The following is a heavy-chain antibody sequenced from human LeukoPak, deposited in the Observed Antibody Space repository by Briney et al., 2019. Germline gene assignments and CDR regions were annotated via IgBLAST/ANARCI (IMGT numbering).Heavy chain of an antibody. J-gene: IGHJ6*02. CDR1: GFTFSSYA. CDR3: ARTVLRFLEWLLNPPRGEDV. CDR2: ISYDGSNK. D-gene: IGHD3-3*01. V-gene: IGHV3-30-3*01. Sequence: GGSLRLSCAASGFTFSSYAMHWVRQAPGKGLEWVAVISYDGSNKYYADSVKGRFTISRDNSKNTLYLQMNSLRAEDTAVYYCARTVLRFLEWLLNPPRGEDVWGQGTTVTVSS.